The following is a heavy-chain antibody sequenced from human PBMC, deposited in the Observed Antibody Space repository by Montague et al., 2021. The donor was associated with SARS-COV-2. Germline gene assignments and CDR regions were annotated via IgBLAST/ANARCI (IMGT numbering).Heavy chain of an antibody. V-gene: IGHV4-39*01. Sequence: SETLSLTCAVSGVSISGYTYFWGWIRQPPGKGLEWIASVYYSGSTYYNPSLKSRVTISVDTSKNQSSLQVSSVTAADSAIYYCARHRVASGWNYFDPWGRGTLVTVSS. J-gene: IGHJ5*02. CDR2: VYYSGST. D-gene: IGHD1-7*01. CDR1: GVSISGYTYF. CDR3: ARHRVASGWNYFDP.